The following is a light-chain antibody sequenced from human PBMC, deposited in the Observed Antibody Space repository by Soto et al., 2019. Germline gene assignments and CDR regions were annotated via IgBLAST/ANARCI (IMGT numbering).Light chain of an antibody. CDR1: SSDVGGYNY. Sequence: QSALTQPRSVSGSPGQSVTISCTGTSSDVGGYNYVSWYQQHPGKAPKFMIYDVSKRPSGVPDRFSGSKSDNTASLTISGLQAEDEADYYCCSYAGSYTHYVFGTGTKLTVL. V-gene: IGLV2-11*01. J-gene: IGLJ1*01. CDR2: DVS. CDR3: CSYAGSYTHYV.